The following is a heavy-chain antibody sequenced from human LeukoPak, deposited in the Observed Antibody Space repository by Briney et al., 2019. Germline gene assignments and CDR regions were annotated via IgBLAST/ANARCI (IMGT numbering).Heavy chain of an antibody. CDR1: GFTFSSYS. CDR2: ISSSSSYI. V-gene: IGHV3-21*01. J-gene: IGHJ1*01. Sequence: GGSLRLSCAASGFTFSSYSMNWVRQAPGKGLEWVSSISSSSSYIYYADSVKGRFTISRDNAKNSLYLQMNSLRAEDTAVYYCARNAEQWRLGEYFQHWGQGTLVTVSS. D-gene: IGHD6-19*01. CDR3: ARNAEQWRLGEYFQH.